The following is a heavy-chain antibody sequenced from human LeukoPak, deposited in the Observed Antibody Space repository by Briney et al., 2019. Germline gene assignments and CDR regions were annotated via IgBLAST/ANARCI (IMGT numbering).Heavy chain of an antibody. D-gene: IGHD3-22*01. J-gene: IGHJ4*02. CDR2: ISAYNGNT. Sequence: ASVKVSCKASGYTFTSYGISWVRQAPGQGLEWMGWISAYNGNTNYAQKLQGRVTMTTDTSTSTAYMELRSLRSDDTAVYYCARVPRDSSGYYQEDYWGQGTLVTVSS. V-gene: IGHV1-18*01. CDR1: GYTFTSYG. CDR3: ARVPRDSSGYYQEDY.